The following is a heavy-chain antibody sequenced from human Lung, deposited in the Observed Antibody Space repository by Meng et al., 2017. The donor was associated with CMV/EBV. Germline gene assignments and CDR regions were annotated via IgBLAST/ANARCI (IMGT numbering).Heavy chain of an antibody. V-gene: IGHV1-18*01. Sequence: SGYTFTSYSLPWVRQAPGQGLQWVGWINAYNINTNYAQKLQGRVTMTTDTSTSTAYMELRSLRSDDTAIYYCARARFYDTTANWFDPWGQGTLVTVSS. CDR3: ARARFYDTTANWFDP. D-gene: IGHD2/OR15-2a*01. CDR2: INAYNINT. J-gene: IGHJ5*02. CDR1: GYTFTSYS.